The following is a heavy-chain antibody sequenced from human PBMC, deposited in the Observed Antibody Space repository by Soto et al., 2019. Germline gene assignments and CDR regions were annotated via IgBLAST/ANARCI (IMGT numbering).Heavy chain of an antibody. J-gene: IGHJ5*02. V-gene: IGHV4-59*08. CDR1: GGSISSYY. D-gene: IGHD6-6*01. CDR2: IYYSGST. CDR3: AIERAAARLFLLAP. Sequence: SETLSLTCTVSGGSISSYYWGWIRQPPGKGLEWIGYIYYSGSTNYNPSLKSRVTISVDTSKNQFSLKLSSVTAADTAVYYCAIERAAARLFLLAPWGQGTLVTVSS.